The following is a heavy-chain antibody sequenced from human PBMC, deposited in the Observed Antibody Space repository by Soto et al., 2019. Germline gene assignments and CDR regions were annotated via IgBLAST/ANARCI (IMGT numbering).Heavy chain of an antibody. Sequence: GESLKISCHGSGYSFTSYWIGWVRQMPGKGLEWMGIIYPGDSDTRYSPSFQGQVSISADRSISTAYLKWSSLEASDTDMYYCASRRGYSGYAYSWGQGTLVTVSS. CDR2: IYPGDSDT. V-gene: IGHV5-51*01. CDR3: ASRRGYSGYAYS. D-gene: IGHD5-12*01. J-gene: IGHJ4*02. CDR1: GYSFTSYW.